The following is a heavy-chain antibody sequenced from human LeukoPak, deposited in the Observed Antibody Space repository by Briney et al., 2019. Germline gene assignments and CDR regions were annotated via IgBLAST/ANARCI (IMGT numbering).Heavy chain of an antibody. D-gene: IGHD5-12*01. V-gene: IGHV1-24*01. J-gene: IGHJ3*02. CDR2: FDPEDGET. Sequence: ASVNVSCKVSGYTLTELSMHWVRQAPGKGIEWMGGFDPEDGETIYAQKFQGRVTMTEDTSTDTAYMELSSLRSEDTAVYYCATVGNIVATRGAFDIWGQGTMVTVSS. CDR1: GYTLTELS. CDR3: ATVGNIVATRGAFDI.